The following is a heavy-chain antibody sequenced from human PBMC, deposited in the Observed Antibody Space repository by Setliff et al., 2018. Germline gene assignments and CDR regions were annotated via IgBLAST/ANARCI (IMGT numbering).Heavy chain of an antibody. CDR2: IHYSGTT. V-gene: IGHV4-59*11. J-gene: IGHJ4*02. D-gene: IGHD2-15*01. CDR3: ARENGYCSGGACYFMLDS. CDR1: GGSISSHY. Sequence: PSETLSLTCTVSGGSISSHYWSWIRQPPGQGLEWIGYIHYSGTTNYNPSLKSRVTISVDTSNNQFSLELRSMTAAGTAVYYCARENGYCSGGACYFMLDSWGQGTLVTVSS.